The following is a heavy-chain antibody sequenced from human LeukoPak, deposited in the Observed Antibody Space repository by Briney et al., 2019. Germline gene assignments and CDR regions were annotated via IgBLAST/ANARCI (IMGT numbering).Heavy chain of an antibody. D-gene: IGHD3-10*01. J-gene: IGHJ3*02. CDR2: INPNSGGT. Sequence: ASVKVSCKASGYTFTKYGISWVRQAPGQGLEWMGWINPNSGGTNYAQKFQGRVTMTRDTSISTAYMELSRLRSDDTAVYYCARDRSKYGSGSYLGAFDIWGQGTMVTVSS. CDR1: GYTFTKYG. CDR3: ARDRSKYGSGSYLGAFDI. V-gene: IGHV1-2*02.